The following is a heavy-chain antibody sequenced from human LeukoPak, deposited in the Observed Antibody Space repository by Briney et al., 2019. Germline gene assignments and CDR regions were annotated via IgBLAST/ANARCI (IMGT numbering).Heavy chain of an antibody. CDR2: INPSGGST. CDR3: ARPSNKYSGYDFGAFDI. CDR1: GYTFTSYY. V-gene: IGHV1-46*01. D-gene: IGHD5-12*01. Sequence: ASVKVSCKASGYTFTSYYMHWVRQAPGQGLEWMGIINPSGGSTSYAQEFQGRVTMTRDTSTSTVYMELSSLRSEDTAVYYCARPSNKYSGYDFGAFDIWGQGTMVTVSS. J-gene: IGHJ3*02.